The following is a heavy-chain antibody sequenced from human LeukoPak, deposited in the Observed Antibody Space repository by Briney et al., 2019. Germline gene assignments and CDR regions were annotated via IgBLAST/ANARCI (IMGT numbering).Heavy chain of an antibody. D-gene: IGHD6-19*01. CDR3: AKDPRTGAVSGIFYFDY. J-gene: IGHJ4*02. V-gene: IGHV3-21*01. Sequence: GGSLRLSCGASGLKFSTHSMNWVRQAPGKGLEWVSSISSSSSYIYHADSVKGRFTISRDNAKKSLYLQMDSLRPEDTAVHYCAKDPRTGAVSGIFYFDYWGQGTLLTVSS. CDR1: GLKFSTHS. CDR2: ISSSSSYI.